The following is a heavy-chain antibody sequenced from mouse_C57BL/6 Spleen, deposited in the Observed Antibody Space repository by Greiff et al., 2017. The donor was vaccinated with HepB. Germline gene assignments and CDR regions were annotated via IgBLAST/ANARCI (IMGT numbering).Heavy chain of an antibody. CDR1: GFNIKNTY. V-gene: IGHV14-3*01. J-gene: IGHJ2*01. CDR3: ARYDYDEGPTGYY. CDR2: LDPANGNT. Sequence: EVQLQQSVAELVRPGASVKLSCTASGFNIKNTYMHWVKQRPDQGLEWIGRLDPANGNTKYAPKFQGKATITADTSSNTAYLQLSSLTSEDTASYYCARYDYDEGPTGYYWGQGTTLTVAS. D-gene: IGHD2-4*01.